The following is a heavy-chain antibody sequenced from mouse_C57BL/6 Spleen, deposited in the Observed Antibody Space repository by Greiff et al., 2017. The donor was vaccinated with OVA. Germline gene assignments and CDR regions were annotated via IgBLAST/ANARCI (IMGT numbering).Heavy chain of an antibody. J-gene: IGHJ2*01. Sequence: QVQLQQSGAELVKPGASVKISCKASGYAFSSYWMNWVKQRPGKGLEWIGQIYPGDGDTNYNGKFKGKATLTADKSSSTAYMQLSSLTSEDSAVYFCAREPTVVPHYFDYWGQGTTLTVSS. CDR3: AREPTVVPHYFDY. V-gene: IGHV1-80*01. D-gene: IGHD1-1*01. CDR2: IYPGDGDT. CDR1: GYAFSSYW.